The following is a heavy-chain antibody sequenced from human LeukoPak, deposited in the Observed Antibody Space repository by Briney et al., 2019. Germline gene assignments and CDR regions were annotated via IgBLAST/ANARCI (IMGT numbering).Heavy chain of an antibody. J-gene: IGHJ4*02. Sequence: SETLSLTCAVYGGSFSGYYWSWIRQPPGKGLEWIGEINHSGSTNYNPSLKSRVTISVDTSKNQFSLKLSSVTAADKPVYYCSRVCGDSGGRNFDYWGQGTLLTVSS. CDR1: GGSFSGYY. CDR3: SRVCGDSGGRNFDY. V-gene: IGHV4-34*01. CDR2: INHSGST. D-gene: IGHD6-25*01.